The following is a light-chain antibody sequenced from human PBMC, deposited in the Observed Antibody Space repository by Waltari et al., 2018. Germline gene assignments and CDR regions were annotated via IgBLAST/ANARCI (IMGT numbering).Light chain of an antibody. J-gene: IGKJ1*01. V-gene: IGKV4-1*01. CDR3: QQYYSLPPT. CDR2: WDS. Sequence: DIVMTQSPDSLAVSLGERATINCKSSRSVLYSSNNKNYLAWYQQKPGQPTKLLIYWDSTRESGVPDRFSGSGSGTDFTLTISSLQAEDVAVYYCQQYYSLPPTFGQGTKVEIK. CDR1: RSVLYSSNNKNY.